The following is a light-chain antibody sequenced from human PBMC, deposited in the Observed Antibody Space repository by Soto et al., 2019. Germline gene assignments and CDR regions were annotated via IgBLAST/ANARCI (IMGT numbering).Light chain of an antibody. J-gene: IGKJ1*01. Sequence: TQSPSTLSASVGDQVSIPCRASQSISNWLAWYQQKPGQAPRLLIYGASSRATGIPDRFSGSGSGTDFTLTIPRLEPEDFAVYYCLQYGSSVWTFGQGTKVDIK. CDR3: LQYGSSVWT. CDR1: QSISNW. CDR2: GAS. V-gene: IGKV3-20*01.